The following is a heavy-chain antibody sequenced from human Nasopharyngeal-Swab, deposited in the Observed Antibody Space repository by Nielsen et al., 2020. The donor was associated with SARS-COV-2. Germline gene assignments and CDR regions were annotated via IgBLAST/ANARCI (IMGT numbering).Heavy chain of an antibody. V-gene: IGHV3-21*01. Sequence: GESLKISCAASGFTFNKYNFNWVRQAPGKGLEWASSISSSSYIYYADSVKGRFTISRDNAKNSFSLQMNSLRAEDTAVYYCARDGLDYDFWSAYFMDVWGQGTTVTVSS. CDR2: ISSSSYI. J-gene: IGHJ6*02. D-gene: IGHD3-3*01. CDR3: ARDGLDYDFWSAYFMDV. CDR1: GFTFNKYN.